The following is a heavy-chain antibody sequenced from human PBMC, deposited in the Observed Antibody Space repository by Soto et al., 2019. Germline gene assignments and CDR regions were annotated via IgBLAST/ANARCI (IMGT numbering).Heavy chain of an antibody. CDR1: GGSISSGDYY. V-gene: IGHV4-30-4*01. CDR3: ARGILTGYSIPNGMDV. CDR2: IYYSGST. D-gene: IGHD3-9*01. Sequence: NPSETLSLTRTVSGGSISSGDYYWSWIRQPPGKGLEWIGYIYYSGSTYYNPSLKSRVTISVDTSKNQFSLKLSSVTAADTAVYYCARGILTGYSIPNGMDVWGQGTTVTVSS. J-gene: IGHJ6*02.